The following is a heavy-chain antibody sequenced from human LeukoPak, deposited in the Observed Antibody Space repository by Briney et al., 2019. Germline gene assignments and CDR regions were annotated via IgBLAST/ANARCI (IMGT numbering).Heavy chain of an antibody. Sequence: PSETLSLTCAVYGGSFSGYYWSWIRQPPGKGLEWIGEINHSGSTNYNPSLKSRVTISVDTSKNQFSLKLSSVTAADTAVYYCARGKIVVVPAAIFDYYYYYMDVWGKGTTVTVSS. D-gene: IGHD2-2*01. CDR3: ARGKIVVVPAAIFDYYYYYMDV. V-gene: IGHV4-34*01. J-gene: IGHJ6*03. CDR1: GGSFSGYY. CDR2: INHSGST.